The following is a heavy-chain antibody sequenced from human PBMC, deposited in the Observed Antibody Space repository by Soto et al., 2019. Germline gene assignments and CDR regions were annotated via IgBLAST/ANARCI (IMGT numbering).Heavy chain of an antibody. CDR2: ISAYNGNT. Sequence: GASVKVSFKASGYTFTSYGISWVRQAPGQGLEWMGWISAYNGNTNYAQKLRGRVTMTTDTSTSTAYMELRSLRSDDTAVYYCARDDHYDFWSGYYQGLGDYWGQGTLVTVSS. CDR1: GYTFTSYG. V-gene: IGHV1-18*04. CDR3: ARDDHYDFWSGYYQGLGDY. J-gene: IGHJ4*02. D-gene: IGHD3-3*01.